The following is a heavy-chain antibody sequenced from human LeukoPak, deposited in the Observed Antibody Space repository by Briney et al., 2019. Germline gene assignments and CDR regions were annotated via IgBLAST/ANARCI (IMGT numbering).Heavy chain of an antibody. CDR2: IWYDGSNK. CDR3: ARGSRRAAGALDS. D-gene: IGHD6-13*01. V-gene: IGHV3-33*01. Sequence: GGSLRLSCAASGYTFSYYVMHWVRQAPGKGLEWVAVIWYDGSNKYYADSVKGRFTISGDNSKNTLYLLMNSLRADDTAVYYCARGSRRAAGALDSWGQGTLVTVSS. CDR1: GYTFSYYV. J-gene: IGHJ4*02.